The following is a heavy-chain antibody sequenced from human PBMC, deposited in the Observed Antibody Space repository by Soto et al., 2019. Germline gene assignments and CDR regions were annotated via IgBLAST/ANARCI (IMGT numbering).Heavy chain of an antibody. D-gene: IGHD2-15*01. V-gene: IGHV4-30-2*01. CDR1: GGSISSGGYS. J-gene: IGHJ4*02. CDR3: ARVVVAAIYSYFDY. Sequence: QLQLQESGSGLVKPSQTLSLTCAVSGGSISSGGYSWSWIRQPPGKGLEWIGYIYHSGSTYYNPALNSRVTITVDRSKNQFPLKLSSVTAADTAVYYCARVVVAAIYSYFDYWGQRTLVTVSS. CDR2: IYHSGST.